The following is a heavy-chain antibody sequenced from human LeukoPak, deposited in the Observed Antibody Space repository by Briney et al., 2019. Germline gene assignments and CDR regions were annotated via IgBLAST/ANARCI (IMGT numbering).Heavy chain of an antibody. CDR1: GFTFSSYA. CDR2: IDGSGGTT. J-gene: IGHJ4*02. V-gene: IGHV3-23*01. Sequence: PGGSLRLSCAASGFTFSSYAMSWVRQAPGKGLEWVSAIDGSGGTTYYADSVKGRFTISRDNSKSTLSLHLDNLRAEDTAIYYCSSQSRTAASAPFDAWGQGTLVTVSS. D-gene: IGHD2-21*02. CDR3: SSQSRTAASAPFDA.